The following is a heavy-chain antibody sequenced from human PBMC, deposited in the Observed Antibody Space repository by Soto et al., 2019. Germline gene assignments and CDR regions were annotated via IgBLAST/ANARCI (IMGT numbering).Heavy chain of an antibody. CDR2: IYYSATT. CDR3: ASRTRSPGGWDH. CDR1: GGSISSTDYY. V-gene: IGHV4-30-4*01. Sequence: QVKLQESGPGLVQPSQTLSLSCVVSGGSISSTDYYWHWIRQAPWKGLEWIGYIYYSATTYYNPSLQSRVSLSIHTYRHKFSEKLASVTAANTSVYYRASRTRSPGGWDHWSKGTPVTVTS. D-gene: IGHD1-26*01. J-gene: IGHJ4*02.